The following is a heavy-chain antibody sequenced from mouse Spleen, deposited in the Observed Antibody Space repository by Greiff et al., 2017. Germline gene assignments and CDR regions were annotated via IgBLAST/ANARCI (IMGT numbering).Heavy chain of an antibody. CDR2: IDPSDSYT. J-gene: IGHJ4*01. V-gene: IGHV1-69*01. D-gene: IGHD1-2*01. Sequence: QAQLKQSGAELVMPGASVKLSCKASGYTFTSYWMHWVKQRPGQGLEWIGEIDPSDSYTNYNQKFKGKATLTVDKSSSTAYMQLSSLTSEDSAVYYCAREGYYGYVGAMDYWGQGTSVTVSS. CDR3: AREGYYGYVGAMDY. CDR1: GYTFTSYW.